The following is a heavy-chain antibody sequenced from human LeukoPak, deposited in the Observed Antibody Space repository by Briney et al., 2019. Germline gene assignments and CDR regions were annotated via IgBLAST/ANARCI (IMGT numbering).Heavy chain of an antibody. CDR3: ARGLRRSSSWYTAEYFQH. Sequence: GGSLRLSCAASGFTFSSYSMNWVRQAPGKGLEWVSSISSSSSYIYYADSVKGRFTISRDNAKNSLYLQMNSLRAEDTAVYYCARGLRRSSSWYTAEYFQHWGQGTLVTVSS. V-gene: IGHV3-21*01. CDR1: GFTFSSYS. CDR2: ISSSSSYI. D-gene: IGHD6-13*01. J-gene: IGHJ1*01.